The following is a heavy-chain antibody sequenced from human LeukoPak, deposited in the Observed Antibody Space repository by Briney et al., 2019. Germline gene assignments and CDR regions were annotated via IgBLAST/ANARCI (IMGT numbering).Heavy chain of an antibody. CDR3: ARTSESGWREFDY. CDR2: ISGHNENT. V-gene: IGHV1-18*01. CDR1: GYTFTIYG. D-gene: IGHD6-19*01. Sequence: ASVTVSFTASGYTFTIYGISWVRQAPGQGLEWMGWISGHNENTNYAQKFQGRVTMTTDTSTSTAYVELRSLRSDDTAVYYCARTSESGWREFDYWGQGTLVTVSS. J-gene: IGHJ4*02.